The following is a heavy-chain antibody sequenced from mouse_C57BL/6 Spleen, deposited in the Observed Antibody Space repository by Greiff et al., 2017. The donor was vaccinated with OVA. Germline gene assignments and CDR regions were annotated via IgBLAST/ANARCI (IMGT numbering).Heavy chain of an antibody. CDR1: GFTFSSYG. Sequence: DVQLVESGGDLVKPGGSLKLSCAASGFTFSSYGMSWVRQTPDKRLEWVATISSGGSYTYYPDSVKGRFTISRDNAKNTLYLQMSRLKSEDTAMYYCAGGGDYYYGSSFGCFDVWGTGTTVTVSS. J-gene: IGHJ1*03. CDR3: AGGGDYYYGSSFGCFDV. CDR2: ISSGGSYT. D-gene: IGHD1-1*01. V-gene: IGHV5-6*01.